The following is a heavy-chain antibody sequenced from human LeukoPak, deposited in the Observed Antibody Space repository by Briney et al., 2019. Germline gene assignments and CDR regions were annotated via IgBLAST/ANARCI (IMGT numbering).Heavy chain of an antibody. Sequence: GGSLRLSCAPSGVTFSNAWMNWVRQAPGKGREWVGRIKSKTDGDGGTRDYAAPVKGRFIISRDDSKNTLYLQINTLKTKDTCVYYCTKDMVTHDSFDIWGQGTVVTVSS. J-gene: IGHJ3*02. CDR1: GVTFSNAW. CDR3: TKDMVTHDSFDI. D-gene: IGHD2-8*01. CDR2: IKSKTDGDGGTR. V-gene: IGHV3-15*01.